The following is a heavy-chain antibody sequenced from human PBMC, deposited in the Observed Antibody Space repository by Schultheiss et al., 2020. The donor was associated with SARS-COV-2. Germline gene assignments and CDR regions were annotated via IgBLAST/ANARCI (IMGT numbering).Heavy chain of an antibody. CDR3: VRDGPAASYGMDV. CDR1: GFIFSSYS. J-gene: IGHJ6*02. D-gene: IGHD2-2*01. Sequence: GGSLRLSCAASGFIFSSYSMNWVRQAPGKGLEWVSVIYSGGNTHYADSVRGRFIISRDNSKNTLYLQMTSLRVEDTAMYYCVRDGPAASYGMDVWGQGTTVTVS. V-gene: IGHV3-66*01. CDR2: IYSGGNT.